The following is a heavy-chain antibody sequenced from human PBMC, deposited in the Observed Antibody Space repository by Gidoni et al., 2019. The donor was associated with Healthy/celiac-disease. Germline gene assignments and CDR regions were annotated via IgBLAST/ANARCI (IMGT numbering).Heavy chain of an antibody. Sequence: QVQLVQSGAEVKKPGSSVKVSCKASGGTFSSYAISWVRQAPGQGLEWMGGIIPIFGTANYAQKFQGRVTITADKSTSTAYMELSSLRSEDTAVYYCARVVGSYDSSGYYTYYYYGMDVWGQGTTVTVSS. CDR2: IIPIFGTA. J-gene: IGHJ6*02. V-gene: IGHV1-69*06. CDR1: GGTFSSYA. D-gene: IGHD3-22*01. CDR3: ARVVGSYDSSGYYTYYYYGMDV.